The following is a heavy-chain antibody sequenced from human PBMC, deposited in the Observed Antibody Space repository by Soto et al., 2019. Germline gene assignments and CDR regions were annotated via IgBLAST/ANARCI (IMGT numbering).Heavy chain of an antibody. CDR1: GFTFSGSA. CDR3: TRHGGYCSGGSFYRRERSYYYYYGMDV. D-gene: IGHD2-15*01. V-gene: IGHV3-73*02. Sequence: EVQLVESGGGLVQPGGSLKLSCAASGFTFSGSAMHWVRQASGKGLEWVGRIRSKANSYATAYAASVKGRFTISRDDSKNTAYLQMNSLKTEDTAVYYCTRHGGYCSGGSFYRRERSYYYYYGMDVWGQGTTVTVSS. J-gene: IGHJ6*02. CDR2: IRSKANSYAT.